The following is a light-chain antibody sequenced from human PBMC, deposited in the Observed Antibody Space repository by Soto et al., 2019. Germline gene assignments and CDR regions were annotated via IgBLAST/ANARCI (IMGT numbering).Light chain of an antibody. V-gene: IGKV1-33*01. CDR2: TAS. J-gene: IGKJ3*01. CDR1: QDISNY. CDR3: QQYDYLPFT. Sequence: DIPMTQSPSSLSASVGDRVTITCQASQDISNYLNWYQQKAGKAPKLLIYTASSLQSGVPSRFSGGGSGTDFNFSISSLQPEDIATYYCQQYDYLPFTFGPGTKVDIK.